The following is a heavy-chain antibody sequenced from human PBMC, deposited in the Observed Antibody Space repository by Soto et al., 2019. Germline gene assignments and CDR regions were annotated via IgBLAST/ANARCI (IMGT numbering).Heavy chain of an antibody. Sequence: QVQLVQSGAEVKKPGSSVRVSCKASGDTFTFYSINWVRQAPGLGLEWMGRINPILSMSNYAQRFQGRVTMTADKSTSTAYMELSSLRSEHTAMYYCASSYGSGYRAFDYWGQGALVTVSS. CDR3: ASSYGSGYRAFDY. CDR2: INPILSMS. D-gene: IGHD3-10*01. J-gene: IGHJ4*02. V-gene: IGHV1-69*02. CDR1: GDTFTFYS.